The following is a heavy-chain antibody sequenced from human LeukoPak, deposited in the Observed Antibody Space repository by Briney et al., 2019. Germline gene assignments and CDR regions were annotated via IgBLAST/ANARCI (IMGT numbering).Heavy chain of an antibody. V-gene: IGHV1-8*01. J-gene: IGHJ6*02. CDR1: GYTFTSYD. CDR2: MNPNSGNT. Sequence: ASVKVSCTASGYTFTSYDINWVRQATGQGLEWMGWMNPNSGNTGYAQKFQARVTITRDTSASTAYMELSSLRSEDTAVYYCARSIIIVPNTSYYYYYMDVWGQGTTVTVSS. CDR3: ARSIIIVPNTSYYYYYMDV. D-gene: IGHD2/OR15-2a*01.